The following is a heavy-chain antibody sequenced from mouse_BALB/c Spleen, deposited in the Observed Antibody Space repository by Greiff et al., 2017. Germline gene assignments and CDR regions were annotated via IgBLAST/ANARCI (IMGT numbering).Heavy chain of an antibody. CDR3: ARRGDDGYAMDY. D-gene: IGHD2-12*01. V-gene: IGHV5-17*02. CDR1: GFTFSSFG. CDR2: ISSGSSTI. J-gene: IGHJ4*01. Sequence: EVNVVESGGGLVQPGGSRKLSCAASGFTFSSFGMHWVRQAPEKGLEWVAYISSGSSTIYYADTVKGRFTISRDNPKNTLFLQMTSLRSEDTAMYYCARRGDDGYAMDYWGQGTSVTVSS.